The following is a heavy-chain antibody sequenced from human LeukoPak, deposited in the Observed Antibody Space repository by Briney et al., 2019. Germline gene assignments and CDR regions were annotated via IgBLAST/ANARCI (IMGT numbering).Heavy chain of an antibody. Sequence: GGSLRLSCAASGFTLSSYAMNWGRQAPGKGLEWVSVISSGGGSTYYADSVKGRFTVSRDDSKNTMYLQMNSLTAEDTAVYYCANRAVAGTRPFDYWGQGTLVTVSS. D-gene: IGHD6-19*01. V-gene: IGHV3-23*01. CDR2: ISSGGGST. CDR1: GFTLSSYA. J-gene: IGHJ4*02. CDR3: ANRAVAGTRPFDY.